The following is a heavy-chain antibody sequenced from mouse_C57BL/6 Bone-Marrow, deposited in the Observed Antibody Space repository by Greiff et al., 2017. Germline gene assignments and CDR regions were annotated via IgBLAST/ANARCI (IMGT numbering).Heavy chain of an antibody. J-gene: IGHJ2*01. D-gene: IGHD1-1*01. CDR1: GYTFTSYW. CDR3: ARNTTVVGGKN. Sequence: QVQLQQPGAELVKPGASVKLSCKASGYTFTSYWMHWVKQRPGQGLEWIGMIHPNSGSTNYNEKFKSKATLTVDKSSSTAYMHLSSLTSEDSAVYYCARNTTVVGGKNWGQGTTLTVSS. CDR2: IHPNSGST. V-gene: IGHV1-64*01.